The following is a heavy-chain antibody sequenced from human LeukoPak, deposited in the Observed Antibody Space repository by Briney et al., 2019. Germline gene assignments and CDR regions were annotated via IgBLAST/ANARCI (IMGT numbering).Heavy chain of an antibody. CDR3: AKTVEYSSSWYGY. D-gene: IGHD6-13*01. J-gene: IGHJ4*02. CDR1: GFTFSHFW. Sequence: PGGSLRLSCAASGFTFSHFWMSWVRQAPGKGLEWVAYIKKTGSETYYVDSVKGRFTITRDNTRNSLFLQMYSLRAEDTAVYYCAKTVEYSSSWYGYWGQGTLVTVSS. V-gene: IGHV3-7*03. CDR2: IKKTGSET.